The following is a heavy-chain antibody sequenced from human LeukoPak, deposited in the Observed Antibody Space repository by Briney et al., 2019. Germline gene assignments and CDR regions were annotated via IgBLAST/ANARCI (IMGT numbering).Heavy chain of an antibody. CDR2: IIPIFGTA. J-gene: IGHJ4*02. V-gene: IGHV1-69*05. Sequence: SVKVSCKASGGTFSSYAISWVRQAPGQGLEWMGGIIPIFGTANYAQKFQGRVTITTDESTSTAYLELSSLRSEDTAVYYCARRQRFSGSYSGFDYWGQGTLVTVSS. D-gene: IGHD1-26*01. CDR1: GGTFSSYA. CDR3: ARRQRFSGSYSGFDY.